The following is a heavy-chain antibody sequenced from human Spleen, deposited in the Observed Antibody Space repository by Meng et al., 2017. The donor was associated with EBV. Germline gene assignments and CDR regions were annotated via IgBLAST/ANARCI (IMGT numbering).Heavy chain of an antibody. J-gene: IGHJ4*02. CDR2: ISAYNGDR. CDR1: GFTFNNYG. Sequence: QVQLVQSGAEVKKPXAPVKVSCKTSGFTFNNYGISWVRQAPGQGLEWMGWISAYNGDRNYAQKFQGRVTMTTDLATSTAYMELRSLRSDDTAVYYCARSQAFSYWGQGTLVTVSS. CDR3: ARSQAFSY. V-gene: IGHV1-18*01.